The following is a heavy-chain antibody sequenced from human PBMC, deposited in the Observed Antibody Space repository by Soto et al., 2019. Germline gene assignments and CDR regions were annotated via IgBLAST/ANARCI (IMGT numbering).Heavy chain of an antibody. V-gene: IGHV4-34*01. D-gene: IGHD3-9*01. Sequence: QVQLQQWGAGLLKPSETLSLTCAVYGGSFSGYYWGWIRQPPGKGLGWIGEINHSGSTNYNPSLKSRVTLSVDTAKNQLSLKLSAVTAADTAGDYRARGRVRYFDWATRYGMDVWGQGTTVTVTS. CDR1: GGSFSGYY. CDR3: ARGRVRYFDWATRYGMDV. CDR2: INHSGST. J-gene: IGHJ6*02.